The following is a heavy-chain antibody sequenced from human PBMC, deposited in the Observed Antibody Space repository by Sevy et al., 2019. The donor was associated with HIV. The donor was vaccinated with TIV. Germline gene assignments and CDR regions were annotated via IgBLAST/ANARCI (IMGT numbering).Heavy chain of an antibody. CDR3: ARAPPVRSGDDSLNWFDP. J-gene: IGHJ5*02. D-gene: IGHD5-12*01. CDR1: GGPISSYY. Sequence: SETLSLTCTVSGGPISSYYWSWIRQPPGKKLEWIGYIHYSGSTKHNPSLNSRVTMSVDTSKNQFSLKLTSVTAADTAVYYCARAPPVRSGDDSLNWFDPWGQGTLVTVSS. V-gene: IGHV4-59*01. CDR2: IHYSGST.